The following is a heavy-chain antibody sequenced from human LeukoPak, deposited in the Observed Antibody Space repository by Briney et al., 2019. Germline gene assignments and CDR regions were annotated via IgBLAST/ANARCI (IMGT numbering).Heavy chain of an antibody. J-gene: IGHJ4*02. CDR1: GGSISSGSYY. CDR2: IYNSGST. D-gene: IGHD3-3*01. V-gene: IGHV4-61*02. Sequence: SETLSLTCTVSGGSISSGSYYWSWIRQPAGKGLEWVGRIYNSGSTNYNPSLKSRVTISVDTSKNQFSLKLSSVTAADTAVYYCARGYDLWSGYLDYWGQGTLVTVSS. CDR3: ARGYDLWSGYLDY.